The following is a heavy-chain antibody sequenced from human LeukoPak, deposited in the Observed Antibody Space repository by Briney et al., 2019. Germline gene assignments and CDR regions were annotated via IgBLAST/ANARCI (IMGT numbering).Heavy chain of an antibody. CDR3: ASRPNYYDSRGYTHFDY. Sequence: SETLSLTCAVYGGSFSGYYWSWIRQPPGKGLEWIGEINHSGNTNYNPSLKSRVTISVDTSKNQFSLKLSSVTAADTAVYYCASRPNYYDSRGYTHFDYWGQGTLVTVSS. CDR1: GGSFSGYY. CDR2: INHSGNT. J-gene: IGHJ4*02. V-gene: IGHV4-34*01. D-gene: IGHD3-22*01.